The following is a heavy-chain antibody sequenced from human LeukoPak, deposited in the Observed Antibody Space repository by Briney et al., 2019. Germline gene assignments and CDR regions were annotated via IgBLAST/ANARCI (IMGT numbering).Heavy chain of an antibody. CDR2: IYHSGST. J-gene: IGHJ4*02. D-gene: IGHD3-9*01. CDR1: GGSISSSNW. CDR3: ARHRSLTGYYPLDD. V-gene: IGHV4-4*02. Sequence: SGTLSLTCAVSGGSISSSNWWSWVRQPPGKGLECLGEIYHSGSTNYNPSLKSRVTISVDKSKNQFSLKLSSVTAADTAVYYCARHRSLTGYYPLDDWGQGTLVTVSS.